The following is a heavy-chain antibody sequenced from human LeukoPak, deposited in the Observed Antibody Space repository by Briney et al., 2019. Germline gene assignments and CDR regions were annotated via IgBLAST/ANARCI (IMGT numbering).Heavy chain of an antibody. Sequence: GESLKIPCKGSEYSFTSYWLGWVRQMPGKGLNWMGIIYPGDSDTRYSPSFQGQVTISADKSISTAYLQWSSLKASDTAMYYCARTAPTLAYDYWGEGTLVTVSS. CDR3: ARTAPTLAYDY. CDR1: EYSFTSYW. J-gene: IGHJ4*02. D-gene: IGHD3-16*01. CDR2: IYPGDSDT. V-gene: IGHV5-51*01.